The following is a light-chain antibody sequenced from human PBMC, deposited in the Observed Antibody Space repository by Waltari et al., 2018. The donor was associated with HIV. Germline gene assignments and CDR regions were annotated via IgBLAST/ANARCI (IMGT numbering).Light chain of an antibody. V-gene: IGLV1-47*01. CDR2: KNN. Sequence: QSVLTQPPSASGTPGQRATISCFGSNSNIGSNYVYWYQQLPGMAPNLLIYKNNQRPSGVPDRVSGSKSGTSASLAISGLRSEDEADYYCAAWDDRLNLVFGGGTKLTVL. J-gene: IGLJ2*01. CDR1: NSNIGSNY. CDR3: AAWDDRLNLV.